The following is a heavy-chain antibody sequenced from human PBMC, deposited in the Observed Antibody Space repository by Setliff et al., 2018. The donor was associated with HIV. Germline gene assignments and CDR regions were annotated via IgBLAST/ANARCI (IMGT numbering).Heavy chain of an antibody. CDR3: ARGQGVHFWVNDAFDI. CDR1: GGTFGSYA. D-gene: IGHD3-10*01. V-gene: IGHV1-69*06. Sequence: VKVSCKASGGTFGSYAISWVRQAPGQGLEWLGGIIPIFETTNYAQKFQGRVTITADKSTSTIYMELSSLRSDDTAVYYCARGQGVHFWVNDAFDIWGQGTMVTVSS. CDR2: IIPIFETT. J-gene: IGHJ3*02.